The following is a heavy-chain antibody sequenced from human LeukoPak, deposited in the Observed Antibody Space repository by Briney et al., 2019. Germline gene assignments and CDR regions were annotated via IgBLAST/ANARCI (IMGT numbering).Heavy chain of an antibody. CDR2: MNPNSGDT. V-gene: IGHV1-8*01. J-gene: IGHJ3*02. CDR3: AISSAWYHDGYDI. D-gene: IGHD6-19*01. CDR1: GNAFTSYD. Sequence: GASVKVSCKASGNAFTSYDVHGVRQGIGQGREWMGWMNPNSGDTGYTEKFQDRVTMTRDTSRRVAYMQLSSLRSDDTAVYYCAISSAWYHDGYDIWGQGTMVSVSS.